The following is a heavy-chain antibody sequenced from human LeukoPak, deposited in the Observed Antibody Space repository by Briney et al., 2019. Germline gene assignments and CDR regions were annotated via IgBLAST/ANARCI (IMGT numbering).Heavy chain of an antibody. J-gene: IGHJ4*02. CDR3: ARGNGSGYYYDY. CDR2: IASGFQT. CDR1: GFTLGSHD. Sequence: GGSLRLSCTASGFTLGSHDMHWVRQTTGEGLQWVAAIASGFQTFYAGSVKGRFTVSREDAKKSLYLQMNSLRAEDTAVYYCARGNGSGYYYDYWGQGTLVTVSS. D-gene: IGHD3-22*01. V-gene: IGHV3-13*01.